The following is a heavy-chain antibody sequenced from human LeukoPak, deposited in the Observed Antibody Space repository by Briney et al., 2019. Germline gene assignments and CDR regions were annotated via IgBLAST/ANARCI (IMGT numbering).Heavy chain of an antibody. Sequence: SETLSLTCAVYGGSFSGYYWSWIRPPPGKGLEWIGEINHSGSTNYNPSLKSRVTISVDTSNNQFSLKLSSVTAADTAVYYCARARATRNCGSYRMNFDCWGQRTLVT. CDR3: ARARATRNCGSYRMNFDC. D-gene: IGHD3-16*02. J-gene: IGHJ4*02. CDR2: INHSGST. CDR1: GGSFSGYY. V-gene: IGHV4-34*01.